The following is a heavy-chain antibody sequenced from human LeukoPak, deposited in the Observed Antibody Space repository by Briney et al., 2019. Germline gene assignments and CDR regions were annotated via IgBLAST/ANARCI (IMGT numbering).Heavy chain of an antibody. V-gene: IGHV1-2*02. D-gene: IGHD1-26*01. Sequence: ASVKVSCKASGYTFTGYYMHWVRQTPGQGLEWMGWINPNSGGTNYAQKFQGRVTMTRDTSISTAYMELSRLRSDDTAVYYCARGSIVGATQGSGYYYYMDVWGKGTTVTISS. CDR2: INPNSGGT. CDR1: GYTFTGYY. J-gene: IGHJ6*03. CDR3: ARGSIVGATQGSGYYYYMDV.